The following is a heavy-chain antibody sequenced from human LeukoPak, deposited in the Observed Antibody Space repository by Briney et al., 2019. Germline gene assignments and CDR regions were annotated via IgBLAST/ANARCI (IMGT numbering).Heavy chain of an antibody. J-gene: IGHJ4*02. CDR2: IYYSGST. D-gene: IGHD3-22*01. CDR3: ARMKFDRSGYYYSFDY. Sequence: SETLSLTCTVSGGSISSYYWSWIRQPPGKGLEWIDYIYYSGSTNYNPSLKSRVTISVDTSKNQFSLKLSSVTAADTAVYYCARMKFDRSGYYYSFDYWGQGTLVTVSS. CDR1: GGSISSYY. V-gene: IGHV4-59*01.